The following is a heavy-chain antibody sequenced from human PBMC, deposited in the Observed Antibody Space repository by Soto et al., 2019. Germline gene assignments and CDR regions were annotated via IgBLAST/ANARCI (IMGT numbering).Heavy chain of an antibody. J-gene: IGHJ6*02. CDR1: GGPFSGQA. Sequence: QVQVVQSGAEVKKPGSSVRVSCKTSGGPFSGQAINWVRQAPGQGLEWMGGIVPILGSTTYAQKFQDRVTITADESTNTAYMELSSLRSEDTAAYFCAMGNGPYFYYGIDVWGRGTTVTVSS. V-gene: IGHV1-69*01. CDR3: AMGNGPYFYYGIDV. CDR2: IVPILGST. D-gene: IGHD2-8*01.